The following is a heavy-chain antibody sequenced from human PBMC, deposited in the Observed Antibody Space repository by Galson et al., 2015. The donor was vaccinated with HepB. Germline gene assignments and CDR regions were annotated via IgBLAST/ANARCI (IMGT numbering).Heavy chain of an antibody. D-gene: IGHD2-15*01. CDR1: GHTFTSYY. CDR3: AREATNAVEVAAAPCCYGIDY. Sequence: SVKVSCKASGHTFTSYYMHWVRQAPGQGLEWMGIINPSGGSTSYAQKFQGRVTMTRDTSTSTVYMEMSSLRSEDTAVYYCAREATNAVEVAAAPCCYGIDYWGQGTPVTVSS. CDR2: INPSGGST. J-gene: IGHJ4*03. V-gene: IGHV1-46*01.